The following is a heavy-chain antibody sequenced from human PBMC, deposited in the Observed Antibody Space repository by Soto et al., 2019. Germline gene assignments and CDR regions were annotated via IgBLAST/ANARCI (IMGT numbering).Heavy chain of an antibody. D-gene: IGHD7-27*01. CDR2: SSAYNGHI. J-gene: IGHJ4*02. Sequence: QVQLVQSGAEVKKPGASVRVSCKASGYTFTTYGISWVRQAPGQGLEWLGWSSAYNGHINYAQNFHGIVTMTTDTSTSTAKLELRSLRSDATGVDSCTSCLTLQSLGIKPGPTDCWCPGTRVTVSS. CDR3: TSCLTLQSLGIKPGPTDC. CDR1: GYTFTTYG. V-gene: IGHV1-18*01.